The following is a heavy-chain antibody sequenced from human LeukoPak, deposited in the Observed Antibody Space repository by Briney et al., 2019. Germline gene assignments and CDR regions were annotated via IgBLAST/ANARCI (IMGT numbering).Heavy chain of an antibody. CDR1: GYTLNELS. CDR2: FDPEDGET. V-gene: IGHV1-24*01. J-gene: IGHJ4*02. Sequence: ASVKVFCKVSGYTLNELSMHWVRQAPGKGLEWMGGFDPEDGETIYAQKFQGRVTMTEDTSTDTAYMELSSLRSEDTAVYYCATTGTSGSRYNFWSGYYPFDYWGQGTLVTVSS. CDR3: ATTGTSGSRYNFWSGYYPFDY. D-gene: IGHD3-3*01.